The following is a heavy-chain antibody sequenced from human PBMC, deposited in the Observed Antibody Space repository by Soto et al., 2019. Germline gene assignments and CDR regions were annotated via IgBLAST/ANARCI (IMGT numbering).Heavy chain of an antibody. V-gene: IGHV1-3*01. J-gene: IGHJ5*02. CDR1: GYTFTSYD. Sequence: ASVKVSCKASGYTFTSYDMHWVRQAPGQRLEWMGWINAGNGNTKYSQKFQGRVTITRDTSASTAYMELSSLRSEDTAVYYCARSPSMTRVTEFDAWGQGPLVTVS. CDR2: INAGNGNT. CDR3: ARSPSMTRVTEFDA. D-gene: IGHD4-17*01.